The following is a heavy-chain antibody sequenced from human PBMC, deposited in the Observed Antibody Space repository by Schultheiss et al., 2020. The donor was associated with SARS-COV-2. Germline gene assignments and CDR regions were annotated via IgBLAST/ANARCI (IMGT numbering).Heavy chain of an antibody. J-gene: IGHJ6*02. V-gene: IGHV4-34*01. CDR2: INHSGST. D-gene: IGHD6-6*01. CDR3: ARGQGSSDYYYYGMDV. Sequence: SETLSLTCTVSGGSISSYYWSWIRQPPGKGLEWIGEINHSGSTNYNPSLKSRVTISVDTSKNQFSLKLSSVTAADTAVYYCARGQGSSDYYYYGMDVWGQGTTVTVSS. CDR1: GGSISSYY.